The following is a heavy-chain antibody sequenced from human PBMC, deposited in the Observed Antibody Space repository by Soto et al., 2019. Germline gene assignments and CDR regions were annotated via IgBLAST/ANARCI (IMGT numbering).Heavy chain of an antibody. J-gene: IGHJ4*02. V-gene: IGHV2-5*02. CDR2: IYWDDDK. CDR1: GFSPNTSGVA. D-gene: IGHD6-6*01. Sequence: QITLKESGPTLLKPTQTLTLTCTFSGFSPNTSGVAVAWIRQPPGKALEWLALIYWDDDKRYSPSLKSRLTITQGTSKTQVVLTMANMSPADTATYRCAHAGHSSAGYYFEYWGQGTLVAVSS. CDR3: AHAGHSSAGYYFEY.